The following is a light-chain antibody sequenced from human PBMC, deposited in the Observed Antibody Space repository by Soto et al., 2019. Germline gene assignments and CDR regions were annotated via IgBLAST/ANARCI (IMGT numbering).Light chain of an antibody. CDR2: WAS. Sequence: DIVMTQSSDSLAVYLGERGTINCKSSQSVFKGSNNKYCLAWYQQNPGQPPKLLLYWASTRESVVPDRFSGSGSGTDFTLTISSLQAEDVAIYYCQLFSSPPFCPVGQVTKVDSK. CDR3: QLFSSPPFCP. J-gene: IGKJ2*02. CDR1: QSVFKGSNNKYC. V-gene: IGKV4-1*01.